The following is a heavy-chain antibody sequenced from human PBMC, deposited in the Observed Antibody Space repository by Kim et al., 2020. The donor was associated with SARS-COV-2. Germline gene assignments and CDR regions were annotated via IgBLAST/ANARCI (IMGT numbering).Heavy chain of an antibody. D-gene: IGHD2-8*01. V-gene: IGHV3-30*01. CDR3: ARGRKDCTNGVCSGAWYFDY. J-gene: IGHJ4*02. Sequence: RFTISRDNSKNTLYVQMNSLRAEDTAVYYCARGRKDCTNGVCSGAWYFDYWGQGTLVTVSS.